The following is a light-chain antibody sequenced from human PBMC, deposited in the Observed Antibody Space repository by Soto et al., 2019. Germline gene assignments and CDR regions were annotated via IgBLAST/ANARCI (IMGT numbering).Light chain of an antibody. CDR2: VDS. J-gene: IGLJ1*01. Sequence: QAVVTQPPSASGTPGQRVTISCSGGSSNIGTNTVNWYQQLPGTAPKLLIYVDSQRPSGVPDRFSGSKSGTSASLAISGHQSEDEADSYCAAWDDSLNGYVFGTGTKVTVL. V-gene: IGLV1-44*01. CDR3: AAWDDSLNGYV. CDR1: SSNIGTNT.